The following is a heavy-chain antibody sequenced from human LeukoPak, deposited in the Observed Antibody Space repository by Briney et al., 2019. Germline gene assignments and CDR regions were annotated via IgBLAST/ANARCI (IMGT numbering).Heavy chain of an antibody. CDR2: IIPILGIA. Sequence: ASVKVSCKASGGTFSSYAISWVRQAPGQGLEWMGRIIPILGIANYAQKFQGRVTITRNTSISTAYMELSSLRSEDTAVYYCARSPAYQLLLSYYYYMDVWGKGTTVTVSS. V-gene: IGHV1-69*04. J-gene: IGHJ6*03. D-gene: IGHD2-2*01. CDR1: GGTFSSYA. CDR3: ARSPAYQLLLSYYYYMDV.